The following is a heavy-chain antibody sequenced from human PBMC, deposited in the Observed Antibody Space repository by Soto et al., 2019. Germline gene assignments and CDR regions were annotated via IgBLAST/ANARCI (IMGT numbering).Heavy chain of an antibody. Sequence: EVQLVESGGGLVQPGGSLRLSCAASGFTFSSYSMNWVRQAPGKGLEWVSYISSSSSTIYYADSVKGRFTISRDNAKNSLYLQMNSLRAEDTAVYDCARDPIWSGSNWGQGTLLTVSS. V-gene: IGHV3-48*01. CDR3: ARDPIWSGSN. CDR2: ISSSSSTI. D-gene: IGHD3-3*01. J-gene: IGHJ4*02. CDR1: GFTFSSYS.